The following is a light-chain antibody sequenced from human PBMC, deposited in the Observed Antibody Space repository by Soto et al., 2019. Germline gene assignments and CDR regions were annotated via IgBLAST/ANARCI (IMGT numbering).Light chain of an antibody. Sequence: DIQMTQSPSSLSASMGDIVAITCRASQAISNSLAWYQQKPGKPPQLLSYAASTLQSGVPSRFSGSGSGTDFTLTISGLQPEDLETYYCQSYNTARPTFGQGTRLEIK. V-gene: IGKV1-27*01. CDR2: AAS. CDR3: QSYNTARPT. J-gene: IGKJ5*01. CDR1: QAISNS.